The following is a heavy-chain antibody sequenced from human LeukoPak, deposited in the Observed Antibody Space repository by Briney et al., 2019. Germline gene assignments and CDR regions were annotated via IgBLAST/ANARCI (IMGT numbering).Heavy chain of an antibody. CDR1: GFTFSNYG. CDR3: ARRSDVGDLLGMDV. V-gene: IGHV3-30*02. D-gene: IGHD4-17*01. Sequence: GGSLRLSCAASGFTFSNYGMHWVRQAPGKRLEWVAFIRYDGSNKYYADSVKGRFTISRDNSKNTLYLQMNSLRAEDTAVYYCARRSDVGDLLGMDVWGQGTTATVSS. CDR2: IRYDGSNK. J-gene: IGHJ6*02.